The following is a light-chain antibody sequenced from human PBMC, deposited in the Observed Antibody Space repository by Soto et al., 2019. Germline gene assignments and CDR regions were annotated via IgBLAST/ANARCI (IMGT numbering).Light chain of an antibody. CDR3: QQYARSPST. CDR2: GVS. J-gene: IGKJ2*01. Sequence: IVLTQSPGTLSLSPGERGTLSCRASESVTSSSIAWYQQKLGQAPRLLIYGVSIRATGIPDRFRGSGSGTDFTLTISRLEPEDFAVYYCQQYARSPSTFGQGTNLEIK. V-gene: IGKV3-20*01. CDR1: ESVTSSS.